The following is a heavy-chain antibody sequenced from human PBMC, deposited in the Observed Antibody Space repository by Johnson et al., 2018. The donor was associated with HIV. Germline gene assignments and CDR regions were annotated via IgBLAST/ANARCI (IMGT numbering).Heavy chain of an antibody. CDR1: GFTFSTYA. V-gene: IGHV3-33*01. CDR2: IWYDGSKK. D-gene: IGHD6-13*01. Sequence: QVQLVESGGGVVQPGRSLRLSCAASGFTFSTYAMHWVRQAPGKGLEWVAMIWYDGSKKYYADSVKCRFTISRDNSKNTVFLHMDSLRAEDTGVYYSARELPKNTGYSSSWYHCQAFDIWGQGTMVTVSS. J-gene: IGHJ3*02. CDR3: ARELPKNTGYSSSWYHCQAFDI.